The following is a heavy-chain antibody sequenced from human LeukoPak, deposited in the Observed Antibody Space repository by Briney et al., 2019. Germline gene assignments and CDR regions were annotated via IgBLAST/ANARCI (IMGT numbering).Heavy chain of an antibody. Sequence: PGGSLRLSCAASGFTFSSYWMHWVRQAPGKGLVWVSRINSDGSSTSYADSVKGRFTISRDNAKNTLYLQMNSLRAEDTAVYYCARGIMITFGESLDYWGQGTLVTVSS. V-gene: IGHV3-74*01. D-gene: IGHD3-16*01. CDR1: GFTFSSYW. J-gene: IGHJ4*02. CDR2: INSDGSST. CDR3: ARGIMITFGESLDY.